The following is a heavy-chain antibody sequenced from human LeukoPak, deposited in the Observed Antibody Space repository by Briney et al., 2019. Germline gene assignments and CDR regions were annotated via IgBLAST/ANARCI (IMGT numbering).Heavy chain of an antibody. J-gene: IGHJ4*02. Sequence: SETLSLTCTVSSGSIRTSYCSWIRQPPGKGLEWIGYIYYSGSTNYNPSLKSRVTISVDTSRNQFSLTLSSVTAADTAVYYCARAPNPDFFDDWGQGTLVTVSS. CDR1: SGSIRTSY. CDR3: ARAPNPDFFDD. CDR2: IYYSGST. D-gene: IGHD2-8*01. V-gene: IGHV4-59*13.